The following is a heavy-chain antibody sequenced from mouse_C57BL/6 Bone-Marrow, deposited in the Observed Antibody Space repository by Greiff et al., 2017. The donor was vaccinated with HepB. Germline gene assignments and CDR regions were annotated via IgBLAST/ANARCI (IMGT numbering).Heavy chain of an antibody. Sequence: VQLQQSGTVLARPGASVKMSCKTSGYTFTSYWMHWVKQRPGQGLEWIGAIYPGNSDTSYNQKFKSKAKLTAVTSASSAYMELSSLTNEDSAVYYCTGYYYGISGGYWGQGTTLTVSS. CDR3: TGYYYGISGGY. CDR2: IYPGNSDT. D-gene: IGHD1-1*01. CDR1: GYTFTSYW. J-gene: IGHJ2*01. V-gene: IGHV1-5*01.